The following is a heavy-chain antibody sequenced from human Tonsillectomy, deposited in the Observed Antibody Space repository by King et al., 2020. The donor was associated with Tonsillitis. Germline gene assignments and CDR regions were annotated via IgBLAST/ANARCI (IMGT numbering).Heavy chain of an antibody. Sequence: LQLVQSGAEVKKPGSSMKVSCKASGGTFSSYAISWVRQAPGQGLEWMGRIIPILGMSNYAQKFQGSVTITADKSTSTAYIELRSLRSEDTAVYYCAKSWPDQYYFDSWGQGTLVTVSS. CDR1: GGTFSSYA. V-gene: IGHV1-69*09. CDR3: AKSWPDQYYFDS. CDR2: IIPILGMS. J-gene: IGHJ4*02.